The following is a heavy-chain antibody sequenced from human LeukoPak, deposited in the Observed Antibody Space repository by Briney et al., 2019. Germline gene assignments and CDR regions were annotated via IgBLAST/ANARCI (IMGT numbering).Heavy chain of an antibody. Sequence: PSETLSLTCAVSAGSITSSRWWNWGRQAPGKGRGWVSLIYSGGGTYYADSVKGRITISRDNSKNTLYLQMNSLRDEDTAVYYCARNYYDSSAYYYFDYWGQGTLVTVSS. CDR3: ARNYYDSSAYYYFDY. J-gene: IGHJ4*02. CDR1: AGSITSSRW. V-gene: IGHV3-66*01. D-gene: IGHD3-22*01. CDR2: IYSGGGT.